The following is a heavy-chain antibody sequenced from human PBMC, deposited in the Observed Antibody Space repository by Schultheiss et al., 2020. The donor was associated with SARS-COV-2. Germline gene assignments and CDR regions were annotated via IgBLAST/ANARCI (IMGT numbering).Heavy chain of an antibody. J-gene: IGHJ4*02. D-gene: IGHD5-24*01. CDR2: IYTSGST. CDR1: GGSISSYY. CDR3: TQGRDGYNWGY. V-gene: IGHV4-4*07. Sequence: SETLSLTCTVSGGSISSYYWSWIRQPPGKGLEWIGRIYTSGSTYYNPSLKSRVTISVDRSKNQFSLKLSSVTAADTAVYYCTQGRDGYNWGYWGQGTLVTVSS.